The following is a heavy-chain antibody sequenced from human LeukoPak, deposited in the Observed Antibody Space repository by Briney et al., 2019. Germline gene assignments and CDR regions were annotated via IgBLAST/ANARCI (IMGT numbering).Heavy chain of an antibody. D-gene: IGHD3-3*01. V-gene: IGHV4-34*01. Sequence: SETLSLTCAVYGGSFSGYYWSWIRQPPGKGLEWIGEINHSGSTNYNPSLKSRVTISVDTSKNQFSLKLSSVTAADTAVYYCARDTAPVGYYDFWSGYYSSAGGMDVWGQGTTVTVSS. CDR1: GGSFSGYY. CDR2: INHSGST. J-gene: IGHJ6*02. CDR3: ARDTAPVGYYDFWSGYYSSAGGMDV.